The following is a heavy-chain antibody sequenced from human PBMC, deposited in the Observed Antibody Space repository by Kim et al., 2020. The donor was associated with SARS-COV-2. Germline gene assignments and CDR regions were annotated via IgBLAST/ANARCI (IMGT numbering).Heavy chain of an antibody. CDR3: ARDSGTRGSGSYYIFDY. Sequence: GGSLRLSCAASGFTFSDYYMSWIRQAPGKGLEWVSYISSSSSYTNYADSVKGRFTISRDNAKNSLYLQMNSLRAEDTAVYYCARDSGTRGSGSYYIFDYWGQGTLVTVSS. J-gene: IGHJ4*02. CDR2: ISSSSSYT. D-gene: IGHD3-10*01. CDR1: GFTFSDYY. V-gene: IGHV3-11*05.